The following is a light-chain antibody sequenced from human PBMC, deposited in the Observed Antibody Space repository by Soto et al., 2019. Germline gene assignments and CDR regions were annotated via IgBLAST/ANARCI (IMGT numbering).Light chain of an antibody. CDR2: GAS. Sequence: VSVSTRDRATLSCRASQSVSSNLAWFQQKPGQTPRLLFNGASTRATGIPARFTGSGSGTEFILTICCLQSEDFAVYYCPESAIRPPPFGQGTNADI. V-gene: IGKV3-15*01. J-gene: IGKJ1*01. CDR1: QSVSSN. CDR3: PESAIRPPP.